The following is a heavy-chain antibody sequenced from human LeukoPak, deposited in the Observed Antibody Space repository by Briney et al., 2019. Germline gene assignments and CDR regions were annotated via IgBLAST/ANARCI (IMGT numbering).Heavy chain of an antibody. V-gene: IGHV3-23*01. D-gene: IGHD3-10*01. CDR2: ISGSGGGT. CDR3: AKSGIWFGELLSYFDY. Sequence: GGSLRLSCAASGLTFSSYAMSWVRQAPGKGLEWVSSISGSGGGTYYADSVKGRFTISRDHSKNTLYLQMNSLRAEDTAVYYCAKSGIWFGELLSYFDYWGQETLVTVSS. CDR1: GLTFSSYA. J-gene: IGHJ4*02.